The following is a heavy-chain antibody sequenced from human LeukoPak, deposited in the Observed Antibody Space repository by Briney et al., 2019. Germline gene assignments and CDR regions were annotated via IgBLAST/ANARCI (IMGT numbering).Heavy chain of an antibody. V-gene: IGHV4-39*07. CDR3: ARHYDILTGYYSYGMDV. J-gene: IGHJ6*02. CDR1: GGSISSYY. Sequence: PSETLSLTCTVSGGSISSYYWSWIRQPPGKGLEWIGSIYYSGSTYYNPSLKSRVTISVDTSKNQFSLKLSSVTAADTAVYYCARHYDILTGYYSYGMDVWGQGTTVTVSS. D-gene: IGHD3-9*01. CDR2: IYYSGST.